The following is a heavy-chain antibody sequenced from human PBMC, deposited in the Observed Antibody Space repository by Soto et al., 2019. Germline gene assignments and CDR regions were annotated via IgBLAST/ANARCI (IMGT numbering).Heavy chain of an antibody. CDR1: GFTFSSYA. J-gene: IGHJ3*02. CDR2: ISGSASGT. V-gene: IGHV3-23*01. Sequence: GGSLRLSCAASGFTFSSYAMSWVRRAPGKGLEWVSSISGSASGTYYTDSVKGRFTISRDNSRNTLYLQMNSLRAEDTAVYYCAKGFRGVPLDAFDIWGQGTMVTVSS. CDR3: AKGFRGVPLDAFDI. D-gene: IGHD3-10*01.